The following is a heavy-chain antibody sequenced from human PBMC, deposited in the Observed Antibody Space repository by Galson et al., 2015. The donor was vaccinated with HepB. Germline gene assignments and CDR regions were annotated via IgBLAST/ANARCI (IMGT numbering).Heavy chain of an antibody. Sequence: SVKVSCKASGGTFSSYAISWVRQAPGQGLEWMGRIIPILGIANYAQKFQGRVTITADKSTSTAYMELSSLRSEDTAVYYCARGRGRAVDDLYSFDYWGQGTLVTVSS. D-gene: IGHD1-26*01. CDR2: IIPILGIA. V-gene: IGHV1-69*04. J-gene: IGHJ4*02. CDR3: ARGRGRAVDDLYSFDY. CDR1: GGTFSSYA.